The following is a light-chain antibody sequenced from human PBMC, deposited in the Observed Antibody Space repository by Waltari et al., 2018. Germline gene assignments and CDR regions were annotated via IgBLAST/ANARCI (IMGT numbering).Light chain of an antibody. V-gene: IGKV1-39*01. CDR2: AAS. CDR3: QQSYRTPPT. CDR1: QSISTY. J-gene: IGKJ1*01. Sequence: DIQMTQSPSSLSASVGDKVTITCRASQSISTYLNWYQQKPGRAPKLLIYAASSLQSGVPSRFSGSASVTDFTLTITDLQPEDFATYYCQQSYRTPPTFGQGTKVEIK.